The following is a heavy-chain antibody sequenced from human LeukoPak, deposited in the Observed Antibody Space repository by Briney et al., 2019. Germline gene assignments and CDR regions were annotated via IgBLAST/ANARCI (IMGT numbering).Heavy chain of an antibody. D-gene: IGHD2-2*01. Sequence: GASVKVSCKASGYTFTSYDINWVRQATGQGLEWMGWMNPNSGNTGYAQKFQGRVTITRNTSISTAYMELSSLRSEDTAVYYSARGVRYCSSTSCGSNGNYYFDYWGQGTLVTVSS. CDR3: ARGVRYCSSTSCGSNGNYYFDY. J-gene: IGHJ4*02. V-gene: IGHV1-8*03. CDR2: MNPNSGNT. CDR1: GYTFTSYD.